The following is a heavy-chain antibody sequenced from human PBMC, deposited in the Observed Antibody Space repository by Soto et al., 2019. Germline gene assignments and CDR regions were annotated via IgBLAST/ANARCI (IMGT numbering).Heavy chain of an antibody. Sequence: GDSLKISCNCSGYSFTSYWISWVLQMPVKGLEWMGRIDPSDSYTNYSPSFQGHVTISADKSISTAYLQWSSLKASDTAMYYCARLGGGSGSYYKSGGMDVWGQGTTVTVSS. J-gene: IGHJ6*02. D-gene: IGHD3-10*01. CDR3: ARLGGGSGSYYKSGGMDV. CDR2: IDPSDSYT. CDR1: GYSFTSYW. V-gene: IGHV5-10-1*01.